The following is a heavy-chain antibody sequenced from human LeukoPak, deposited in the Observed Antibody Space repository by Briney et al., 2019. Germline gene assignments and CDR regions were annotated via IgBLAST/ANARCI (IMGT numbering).Heavy chain of an antibody. J-gene: IGHJ4*02. CDR1: GYSISSGYY. D-gene: IGHD1-26*01. CDR2: IYHSGST. Sequence: PSETLSLTCTVSGYSISSGYYWGWIRQPPGKGLEWIGSIYHSGSTYYNPSLKSRVTISVDTSKNQFSLKLSSVTAADTALYYCARQIVGGRRFDHWGQGTLVTVSS. CDR3: ARQIVGGRRFDH. V-gene: IGHV4-38-2*02.